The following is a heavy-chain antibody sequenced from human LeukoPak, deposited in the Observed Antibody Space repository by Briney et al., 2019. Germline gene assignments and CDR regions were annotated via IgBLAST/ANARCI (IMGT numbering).Heavy chain of an antibody. Sequence: SETLSLTCAVYGGSFSGYYWSWIRQPPGKGLEWIGGINHSGSTNYNPSLKSRVTISVDTSKNQFSLKLSSVTAADTAVYYCARGTGSGTGWFDPWGQGTLVTVSS. CDR1: GGSFSGYY. CDR3: ARGTGSGTGWFDP. D-gene: IGHD3-10*01. J-gene: IGHJ5*02. V-gene: IGHV4-34*01. CDR2: INHSGST.